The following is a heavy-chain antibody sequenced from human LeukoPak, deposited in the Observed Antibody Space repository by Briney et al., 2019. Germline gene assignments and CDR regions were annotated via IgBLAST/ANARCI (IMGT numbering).Heavy chain of an antibody. V-gene: IGHV3-23*01. CDR3: AGDSTWSGYDY. D-gene: IGHD3-3*01. CDR2: ISGSAGST. J-gene: IGHJ4*02. Sequence: GGSLRLSCAASGFTFSTYAMSWVRLAPGKGLEWVSAISGSAGSTYYADSVKGRFTISRDNSKNTLYVQMNSLRAEDTAVYYCAGDSTWSGYDYWGQGTLVTVSS. CDR1: GFTFSTYA.